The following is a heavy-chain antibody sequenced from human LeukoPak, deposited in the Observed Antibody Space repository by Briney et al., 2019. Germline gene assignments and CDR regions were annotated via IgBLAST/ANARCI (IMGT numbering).Heavy chain of an antibody. V-gene: IGHV4-59*01. CDR1: GGSISSYY. Sequence: KPSETLSLTCTVSGGSISSYYWSWIRQPPGKGLEWMGYIYYSGSTNYNPSLKSRVTISVDTSKNQFSLKLSSVTAADTAVYYCARGGVVPAAIIHWGQGTLVTVSS. D-gene: IGHD2-2*02. J-gene: IGHJ4*02. CDR3: ARGGVVPAAIIH. CDR2: IYYSGST.